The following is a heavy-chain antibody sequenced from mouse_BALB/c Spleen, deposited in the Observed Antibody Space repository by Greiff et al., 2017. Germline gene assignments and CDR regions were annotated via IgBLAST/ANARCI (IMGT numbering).Heavy chain of an antibody. J-gene: IGHJ2*01. CDR3: ARGGRYDVLDD. D-gene: IGHD2-14*01. CDR2: ILPGSGST. CDR1: GYTFSSYW. Sequence: QVQLQQSGAELMKPGASVKISCKATGYTFSSYWIEWVKQRPGHGLEWIGEILPGSGSTNYNEKFKGKATFTADTSANTAYIQLSSLTSEDSAVYYSARGGRYDVLDDWGQGTTLTVAS. V-gene: IGHV1-9*01.